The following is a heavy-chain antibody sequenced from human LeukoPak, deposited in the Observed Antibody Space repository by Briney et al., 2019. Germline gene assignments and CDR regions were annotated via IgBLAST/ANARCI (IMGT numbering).Heavy chain of an antibody. CDR3: AKVRSMSYYDSSGYYYFDY. CDR1: GGSFSGYY. CDR2: INHSGST. V-gene: IGHV4-34*01. J-gene: IGHJ4*02. Sequence: SETLSLTCAVYGGSFSGYYWSWIRQPPGKGLEWIGEINHSGSTNYNPSLKSRVTISVDTSKNQFSLKLSSVTAADTAVYYCAKVRSMSYYDSSGYYYFDYWGQGTLVTVSS. D-gene: IGHD3-22*01.